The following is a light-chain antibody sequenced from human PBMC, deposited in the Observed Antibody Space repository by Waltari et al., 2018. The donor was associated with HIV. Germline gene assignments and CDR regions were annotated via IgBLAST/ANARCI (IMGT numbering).Light chain of an antibody. Sequence: QSVLTQPPSVSGAPGQRVTISCTGNSSNIGARHDVHWYRQLPGTAPKFLISGNNFRPSGVPDRFSGSKSGTSASLVITGLQADDEAVYYCHCTDSSLMGPVVFGGGTKLTVL. CDR2: GNN. CDR3: HCTDSSLMGPVV. V-gene: IGLV1-40*01. J-gene: IGLJ2*01. CDR1: SSNIGARHD.